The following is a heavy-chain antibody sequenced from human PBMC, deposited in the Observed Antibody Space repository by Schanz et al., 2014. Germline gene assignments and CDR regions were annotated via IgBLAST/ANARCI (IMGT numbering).Heavy chain of an antibody. CDR1: GGTFSSFA. V-gene: IGHV1-69*04. Sequence: QVQLVQSGAEVKKPGSSVKVSCKASGGTFSSFAIFWVRQAPGQGLEWMGTIIPILDITNYAQKFQGRVTITADTSTGTAYMELKNLRSEDTAVYYCGEYGSDSYTDPWGQGTLVTVSS. J-gene: IGHJ5*02. CDR2: IIPILDIT. CDR3: GEYGSDSYTDP. D-gene: IGHD3-10*01.